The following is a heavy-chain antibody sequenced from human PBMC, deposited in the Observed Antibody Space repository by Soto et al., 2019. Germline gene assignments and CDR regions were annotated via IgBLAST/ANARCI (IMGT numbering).Heavy chain of an antibody. J-gene: IGHJ4*02. CDR3: AKGGGLFLEWLWSDY. Sequence: PGGSLRLSCAASGFTFSSYAMSWVRQAPGKGLEWVSAISGSMGYADSVKGRFTISRDNAKNSLYLQMNSLRAEDTALYYFAKGGGLFLEWLWSDYWGQGTLVTVSS. D-gene: IGHD3-3*01. CDR2: ISGSM. V-gene: IGHV3-9*01. CDR1: GFTFSSYA.